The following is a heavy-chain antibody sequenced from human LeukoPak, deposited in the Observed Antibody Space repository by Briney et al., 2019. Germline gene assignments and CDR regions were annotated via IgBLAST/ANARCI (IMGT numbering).Heavy chain of an antibody. Sequence: PSETLSLTCAVYGGSFSGYYWSWIRQPPGKGLEWIGEINHSGSTNYNPSLKSRVTISVDTSKNQFSLKLSSVTAADTAVYYCARDDLWSGYYGYWGQGTLVTVSS. J-gene: IGHJ4*02. CDR2: INHSGST. CDR1: GGSFSGYY. D-gene: IGHD3-3*01. CDR3: ARDDLWSGYYGY. V-gene: IGHV4-34*01.